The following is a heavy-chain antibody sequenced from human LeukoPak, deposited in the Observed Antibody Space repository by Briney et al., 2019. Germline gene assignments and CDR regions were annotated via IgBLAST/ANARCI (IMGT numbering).Heavy chain of an antibody. D-gene: IGHD6-19*01. J-gene: IGHJ4*02. V-gene: IGHV1-46*01. CDR3: ARIMSSGSIGYGY. Sequence: GASVKVSCKASGYTFSSYYMHWVRQAPGQGLEWMGIINPSGDSTSYAQKFQGRVTMTRDMSTSTVYMELSSLRSEDTAVYYCARIMSSGSIGYGYWGQGTLVTVSS. CDR1: GYTFSSYY. CDR2: INPSGDST.